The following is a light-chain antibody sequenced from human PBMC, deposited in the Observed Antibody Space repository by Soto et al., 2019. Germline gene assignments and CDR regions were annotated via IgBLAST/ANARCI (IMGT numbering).Light chain of an antibody. CDR1: QSVSSSY. V-gene: IGKV3-20*01. Sequence: EIVLTQSPGTLSLSPGERATLSCRASQSVSSSYLAWYQQKLGQAPRLLIYGASSRATGIPDRFSGSGSGTDFTLTISRVEAEDFAVYYCQQYGSSPPATFGQGTKLEIK. CDR2: GAS. CDR3: QQYGSSPPAT. J-gene: IGKJ2*01.